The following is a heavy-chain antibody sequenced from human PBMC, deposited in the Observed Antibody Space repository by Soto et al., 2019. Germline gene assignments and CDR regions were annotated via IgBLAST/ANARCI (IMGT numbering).Heavy chain of an antibody. Sequence: PGGSLRLSCAASGFTFSSYSMNWVRQAPGKGLEWVSYISSSSSTIYYADSVKGRFTISRDNAKNSLYLQMNSLRAEDTAVYYCARVSGYCSGGSCYSGYMDVWGKGTTVTVSS. J-gene: IGHJ6*03. V-gene: IGHV3-48*01. CDR3: ARVSGYCSGGSCYSGYMDV. D-gene: IGHD2-15*01. CDR1: GFTFSSYS. CDR2: ISSSSSTI.